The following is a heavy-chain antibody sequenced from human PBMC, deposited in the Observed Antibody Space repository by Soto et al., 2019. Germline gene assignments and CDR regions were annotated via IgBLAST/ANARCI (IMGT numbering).Heavy chain of an antibody. CDR3: ARHEQADIVVVPAAIDY. J-gene: IGHJ4*02. CDR2: IYYSGST. D-gene: IGHD2-2*01. V-gene: IGHV4-39*01. CDR1: GGSISSSSYY. Sequence: QLQLQESGPGLVKPSETLSLTCTVSGGSISSSSYYWGWIRQPPGKGLEWIGSIYYSGSTYYNPSLKSRVTISVDTSKNQFSLKLSSVTAADTAVYYCARHEQADIVVVPAAIDYWGQGTLVTVSS.